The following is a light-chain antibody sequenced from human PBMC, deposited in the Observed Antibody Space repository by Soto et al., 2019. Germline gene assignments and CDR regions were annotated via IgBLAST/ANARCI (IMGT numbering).Light chain of an antibody. Sequence: QSVVTQPPSVSGAPGQRVTISCTGRGSNIGAGYDVHWYQQLPGTSPKLLIYGNSNRPSGVPDRFSASKSGTSASLAITGLKAEYEADYYCQSYDSSLGGSIFGGGTTVTVL. J-gene: IGLJ2*01. V-gene: IGLV1-40*01. CDR2: GNS. CDR1: GSNIGAGYD. CDR3: QSYDSSLGGSI.